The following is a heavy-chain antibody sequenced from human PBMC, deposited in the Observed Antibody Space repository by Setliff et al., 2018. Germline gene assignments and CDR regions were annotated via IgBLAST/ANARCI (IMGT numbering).Heavy chain of an antibody. CDR1: GGSIGPYY. Sequence: PSETLSLTCTVSGGSIGPYYWSWIRQPPGKGLEWIGYIYHSGYTSYNPSLKSRVTLSVDTPKNKLSLRLTSVTAADTALYYCARGLHDTSDDYYVGAFDMWGQGTMVTVSS. V-gene: IGHV4-59*01. D-gene: IGHD3-22*01. J-gene: IGHJ3*02. CDR2: IYHSGYT. CDR3: ARGLHDTSDDYYVGAFDM.